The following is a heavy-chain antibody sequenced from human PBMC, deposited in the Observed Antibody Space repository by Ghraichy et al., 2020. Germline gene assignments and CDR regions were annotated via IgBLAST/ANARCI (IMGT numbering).Heavy chain of an antibody. Sequence: GGSLRLSCAASGFKFSDYAMSWVRQAPGKGLEWVSAISPSGVGTYYADSVKGRFTISRDNSKNTLYLQMNSLRAEDTALYYCAKEDYAGNSGFDHWGHGVLVTVSS. D-gene: IGHD4-23*01. J-gene: IGHJ4*01. V-gene: IGHV3-23*01. CDR1: GFKFSDYA. CDR3: AKEDYAGNSGFDH. CDR2: ISPSGVGT.